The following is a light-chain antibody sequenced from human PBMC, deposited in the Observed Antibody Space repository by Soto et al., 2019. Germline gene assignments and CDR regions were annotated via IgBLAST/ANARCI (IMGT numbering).Light chain of an antibody. J-gene: IGLJ1*01. V-gene: IGLV1-47*01. CDR3: AAWDDSLSGYV. Sequence: QSVLTQPPSASGTPGQRVTISCSGSSSNIGSNYVYWYQQLPGTAPKLLIYRNNQRPSGVPDRFSGSKPGTSASLAISGLRSEDEADYYCAAWDDSLSGYVFGTGTKGHRP. CDR2: RNN. CDR1: SSNIGSNY.